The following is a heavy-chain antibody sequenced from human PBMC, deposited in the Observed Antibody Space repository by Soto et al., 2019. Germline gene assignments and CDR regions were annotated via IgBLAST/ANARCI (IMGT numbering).Heavy chain of an antibody. Sequence: TLSLTCTVSGGSISSGDYYWSWIRQPPGKGLEWIGYIYYSGSTYYNPSLKSRVTISVDTSKNQFSLKLSSVTAADTAVYYCARDRPHCGGDCSWFDPWGQGTLVTVSS. J-gene: IGHJ5*02. V-gene: IGHV4-30-4*01. CDR1: GGSISSGDYY. CDR3: ARDRPHCGGDCSWFDP. D-gene: IGHD2-21*02. CDR2: IYYSGST.